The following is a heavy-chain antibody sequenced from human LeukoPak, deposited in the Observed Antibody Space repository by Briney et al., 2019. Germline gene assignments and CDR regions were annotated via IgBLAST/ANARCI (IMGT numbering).Heavy chain of an antibody. CDR1: GGSISRYY. J-gene: IGHJ4*02. Sequence: PSETLSLTCTVSGGSISRYYWSWIRQPPGRGLEWIGYVYCSGSTNYNPSFKSRITISVDTSRNQFSLQLSSVTAADTAVYYCARIHRYCSGGACYVLDNWGQGTLVAVSS. CDR3: ARIHRYCSGGACYVLDN. D-gene: IGHD2-15*01. CDR2: VYCSGST. V-gene: IGHV4-59*01.